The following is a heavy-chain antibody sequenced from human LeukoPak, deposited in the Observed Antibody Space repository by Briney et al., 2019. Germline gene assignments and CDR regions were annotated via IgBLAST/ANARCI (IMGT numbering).Heavy chain of an antibody. V-gene: IGHV3-66*01. Sequence: GGSLRLSCAVSGFTVSSNYMSWVRQAPGKGLEWVSVIYSGGSTYYADSVKGRFTISRDNSKNTLYLQMSSLRAEDTAVYYCARDGDQAFDYWGQGTLVTVSS. D-gene: IGHD2-21*02. CDR3: ARDGDQAFDY. J-gene: IGHJ4*02. CDR1: GFTVSSNY. CDR2: IYSGGST.